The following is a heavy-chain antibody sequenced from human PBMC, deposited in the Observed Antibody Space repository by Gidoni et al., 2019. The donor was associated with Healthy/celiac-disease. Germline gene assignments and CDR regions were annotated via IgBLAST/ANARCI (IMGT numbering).Heavy chain of an antibody. CDR3: AKEGGEVVAASWY. CDR1: GFTFSSYA. V-gene: IGHV3-23*01. Sequence: EVQLLESGGALVQPGWSLRLSCAASGFTFSSYAMSWVRQAPGKGMEWVAAISGSGGSTYYADSVKGRFTISRDNSKNTLYLQMNSLRAEDTAVYYCAKEGGEVVAASWYWGQGTLVTVSS. D-gene: IGHD2-15*01. J-gene: IGHJ4*02. CDR2: ISGSGGST.